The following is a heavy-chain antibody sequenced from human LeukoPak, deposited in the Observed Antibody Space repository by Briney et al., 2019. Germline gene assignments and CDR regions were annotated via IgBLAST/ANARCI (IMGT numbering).Heavy chain of an antibody. Sequence: GGALRLSCAASGFTFISYLMSWDRQAPGKGLEWVANIKQDGSEKYYVDSVKGRFTISRDNAKNSLYLQMNSLRAEDTAVYYCASKYSSSSGGPFDYWGQGTLVTVSS. CDR1: GFTFISYL. CDR3: ASKYSSSSGGPFDY. V-gene: IGHV3-7*01. D-gene: IGHD6-6*01. J-gene: IGHJ4*02. CDR2: IKQDGSEK.